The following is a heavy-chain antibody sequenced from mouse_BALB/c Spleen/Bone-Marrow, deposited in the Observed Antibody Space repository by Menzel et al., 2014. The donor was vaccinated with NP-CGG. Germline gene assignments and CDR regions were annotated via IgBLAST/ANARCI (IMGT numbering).Heavy chain of an antibody. Sequence: EVQRVESGGGLVKPGGSLKLSCAASGFTFSSYTMSWVRQTPEKRLEWVATITSGGGYTYYLDSVKGRFTISRDNAKSTLYLQMSRLKSEDTAMYYCTRDLYDGYSYYAMDYWGQGTSVTVSS. J-gene: IGHJ4*01. D-gene: IGHD2-3*01. CDR2: ITSGGGYT. CDR3: TRDLYDGYSYYAMDY. V-gene: IGHV5-6-4*01. CDR1: GFTFSSYT.